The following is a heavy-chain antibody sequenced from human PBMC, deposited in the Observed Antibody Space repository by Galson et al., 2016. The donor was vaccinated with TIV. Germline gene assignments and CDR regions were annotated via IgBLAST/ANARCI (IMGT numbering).Heavy chain of an antibody. CDR2: ISAGGGST. CDR3: AKVPSSGYPYHYGLDV. J-gene: IGHJ6*02. V-gene: IGHV3-23*01. Sequence: SLRLSCAASGFTFSSHAMTWVRQPPGKGLEWVSAISAGGGSTYYADSVQGRFTISRDNSKNTQYLQMNSLRAEDTAIYYCAKVPSSGYPYHYGLDVWGQGTTLTVSS. CDR1: GFTFSSHA. D-gene: IGHD3-22*01.